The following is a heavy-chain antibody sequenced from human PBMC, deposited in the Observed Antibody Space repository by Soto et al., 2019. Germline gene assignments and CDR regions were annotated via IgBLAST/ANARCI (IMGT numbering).Heavy chain of an antibody. CDR2: IYDSGST. J-gene: IGHJ6*02. CDR3: ARGSSSYYDYGMDV. V-gene: IGHV4-30-2*01. D-gene: IGHD6-6*01. CDR1: GDSISRGGYS. Sequence: VVSGDSISRGGYSWTWIRQPPGKALEWIGNIYDSGSTSYNPSLKSRVAISVDRSKNQFSLKLTSVTAADTAVYFCARGSSSYYDYGMDVWGQGTTVTVSS.